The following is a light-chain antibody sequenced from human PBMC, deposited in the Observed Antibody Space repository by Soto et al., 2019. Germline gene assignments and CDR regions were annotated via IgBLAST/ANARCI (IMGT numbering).Light chain of an antibody. Sequence: EIVLTQSPATLSLSPGERATLSCRASQSVSSYLAWYQQKPGQAPRLLIYDASNRATGIPARFSGSGSGTDFTLTISSLEPDDVAVYYCLQRSNPWTSGQGT. V-gene: IGKV3-11*01. CDR1: QSVSSY. CDR2: DAS. J-gene: IGKJ1*01. CDR3: LQRSNPWT.